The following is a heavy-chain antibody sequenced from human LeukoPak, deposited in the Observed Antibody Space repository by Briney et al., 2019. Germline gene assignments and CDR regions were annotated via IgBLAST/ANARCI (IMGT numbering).Heavy chain of an antibody. CDR1: GFTFSLYW. J-gene: IGHJ4*02. D-gene: IGHD3-9*01. CDR3: AGGTGFIIKD. V-gene: IGHV3-7*03. Sequence: QTGGSLRLSCAASGFTFSLYWMNWVRRAPGKGLEWVANIKQDGSEKNYVDSVKGRFTISRDNAKNSLYLQMNNLRVEDTVLYYCAGGTGFIIKDWGQGTLVTVSS. CDR2: IKQDGSEK.